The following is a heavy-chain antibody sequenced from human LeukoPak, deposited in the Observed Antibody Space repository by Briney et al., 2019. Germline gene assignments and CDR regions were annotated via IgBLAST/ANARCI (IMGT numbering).Heavy chain of an antibody. Sequence: GGSLRLSCAASTFTFSNYWMSWVRQAPEKGLEWVANINQNGSEKYYADSVKGRFTFSRDDAKNSLYLQMNCLRAEDTAVYCCARAQSGHCSSTSCYDYGMDVWGQGTTVTVSS. D-gene: IGHD2-2*01. CDR1: TFTFSNYW. V-gene: IGHV3-7*01. CDR2: INQNGSEK. CDR3: ARAQSGHCSSTSCYDYGMDV. J-gene: IGHJ6*02.